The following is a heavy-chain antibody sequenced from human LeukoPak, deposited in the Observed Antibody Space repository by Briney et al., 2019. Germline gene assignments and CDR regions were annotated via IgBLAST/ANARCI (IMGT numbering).Heavy chain of an antibody. V-gene: IGHV1-2*02. CDR3: ARDTARITIFGVAKYMDV. CDR2: INPNSGAT. J-gene: IGHJ6*03. CDR1: GYIFTDYY. Sequence: ASVKVSCKASGYIFTDYYIHWVRQAPGQGLEYMGWINPNSGATNYAQKFQGRVTMTRDTSISTAYMDLSRLRSDDTAVYYCARDTARITIFGVAKYMDVWGKGTTVTVSS. D-gene: IGHD3-3*01.